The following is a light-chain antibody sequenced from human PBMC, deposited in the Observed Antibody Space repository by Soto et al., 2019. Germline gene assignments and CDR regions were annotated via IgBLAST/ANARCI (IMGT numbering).Light chain of an antibody. V-gene: IGKV3-20*01. J-gene: IGKJ5*01. CDR2: AAS. Sequence: EIVLTQSPGTLSLSPGERATLSCRASQSVSSNYLAWYQQKPGQAPRRLIYAASSRATGIPDRFSGSGSGTDFTLTISRLEPEDFAVYYCQQYASSPTFGEGTQLEIK. CDR1: QSVSSNY. CDR3: QQYASSPT.